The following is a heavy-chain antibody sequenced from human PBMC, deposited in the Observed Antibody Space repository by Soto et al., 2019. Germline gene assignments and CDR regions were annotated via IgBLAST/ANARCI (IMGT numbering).Heavy chain of an antibody. V-gene: IGHV3-74*01. CDR1: GFTFSNYW. CDR3: VRDRHGDH. J-gene: IGHJ4*02. CDR2: IDHDGPT. Sequence: EVQLVESGGGLVQPGGSLRLSCAGSGFTFSNYWMHWVRQAPRKGLEWVSRIDHDGPTDYADSVRGRFTISRDNAENTLYLQMNSLRPEDTAVYYCVRDRHGDHWGQGTLVTVSS.